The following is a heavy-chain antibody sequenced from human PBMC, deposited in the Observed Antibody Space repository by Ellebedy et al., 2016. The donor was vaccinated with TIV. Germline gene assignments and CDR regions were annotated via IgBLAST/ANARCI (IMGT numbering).Heavy chain of an antibody. D-gene: IGHD2-15*01. V-gene: IGHV1-3*01. CDR3: ARARGGCSGDGCYSDFDF. J-gene: IGHJ4*02. Sequence: AASVKVSCKASGYSFTTFTIHWVRQAPGQRPEWRGWINPDNGDTKHSQKFQARVTITRDTFAITAYMELSRLRSEDTAVYHCARARGGCSGDGCYSDFDFWGQGTLVTVSS. CDR1: GYSFTTFT. CDR2: INPDNGDT.